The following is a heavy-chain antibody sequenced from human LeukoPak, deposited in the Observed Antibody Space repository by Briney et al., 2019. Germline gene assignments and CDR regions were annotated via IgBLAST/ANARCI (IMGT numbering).Heavy chain of an antibody. J-gene: IGHJ4*02. V-gene: IGHV3-7*01. Sequence: GGSLRLSCAASGFTFTAYAMSWFRQTPEKGLEWVANIHDDGIVTHYVDSVKGRFTISRDNARNSVNLQLNSQRVEDTALYYCARGRGWVDHWGQGTLVTVSS. CDR1: GFTFTAYA. D-gene: IGHD3-16*01. CDR2: IHDDGIVT. CDR3: ARGRGWVDH.